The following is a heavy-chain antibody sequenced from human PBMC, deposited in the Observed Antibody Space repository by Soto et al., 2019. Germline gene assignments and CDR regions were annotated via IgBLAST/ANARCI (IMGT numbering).Heavy chain of an antibody. V-gene: IGHV1-69*06. J-gene: IGHJ5*02. Sequence: QVRLVQSGAEVKKPGSSVKVSCKASGGTFSNYAITWLRLAPGQGLEWLGGIIPVFGTVNYAQKFQGRVTIAADKSTSAAYMELTRLRSADTAVYYCARDNPYTSSFGDWCAHWGPGTLVIVS. D-gene: IGHD6-13*01. CDR2: IIPVFGTV. CDR3: ARDNPYTSSFGDWCAH. CDR1: GGTFSNYA.